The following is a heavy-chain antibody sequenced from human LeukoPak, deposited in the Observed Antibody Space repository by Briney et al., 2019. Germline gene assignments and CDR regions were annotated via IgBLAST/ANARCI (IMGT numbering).Heavy chain of an antibody. CDR1: GFTFSSYS. CDR3: ARDRRRSSSWFGIQEGGMDV. V-gene: IGHV3-21*01. Sequence: GGSLRLSCAASGFTFSSYSMNWVRQAPGKGLEWVSSISSSSSYIYYADSVKGRFTISRDNAKNSLYLQMNCLRAEDTAVYYCARDRRRSSSWFGIQEGGMDVWGQGTTVTVSS. D-gene: IGHD6-13*01. CDR2: ISSSSSYI. J-gene: IGHJ6*02.